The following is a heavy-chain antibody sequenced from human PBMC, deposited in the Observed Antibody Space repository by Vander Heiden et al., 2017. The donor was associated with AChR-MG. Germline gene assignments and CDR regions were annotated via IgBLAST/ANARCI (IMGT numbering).Heavy chain of an antibody. V-gene: IGHV3-30-3*01. D-gene: IGHD3-10*01. CDR2: ISYDGSNK. J-gene: IGHJ4*02. CDR3: ARGNYGSGSYLIEYYFDY. CDR1: GFTFSSYA. Sequence: QVQLVESGGGVVQPGRSLRLSCAASGFTFSSYAMHWVRQAPGKGLGWVAVISYDGSNKYYADSVKGRFTISRDNSKNTLYLQMNSRRAEDTAVYYCARGNYGSGSYLIEYYFDYWGQGTLVTVSS.